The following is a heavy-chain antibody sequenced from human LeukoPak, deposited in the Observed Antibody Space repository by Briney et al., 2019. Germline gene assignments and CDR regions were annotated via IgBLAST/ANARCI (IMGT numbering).Heavy chain of an antibody. CDR1: GCTFSSYW. V-gene: IGHV3-7*01. J-gene: IGHJ4*02. CDR3: ARYRGRYYDSSGYEPGFDY. Sequence: GGSLRLSCAASGCTFSSYWMSWIRQAPGKGLEWVANIKQDGSEKYYVDSVKGRFTISRDNAENSLYLQMNSLRAEDTAVYYCARYRGRYYDSSGYEPGFDYWGQGTLVTVSS. D-gene: IGHD3-22*01. CDR2: IKQDGSEK.